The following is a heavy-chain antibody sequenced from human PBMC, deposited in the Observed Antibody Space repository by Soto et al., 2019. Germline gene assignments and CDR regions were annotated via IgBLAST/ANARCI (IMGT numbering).Heavy chain of an antibody. CDR2: IYYSGST. J-gene: IGHJ4*02. CDR1: GGSISSGDYY. V-gene: IGHV4-30-4*01. D-gene: IGHD3-22*01. CDR3: ARVRDDYYDSGIDY. Sequence: PSETLSLTXTVSGGSISSGDYYWSWIRQPPGKGLEWIGYIYYSGSTYYNPSLKSRVTISVDTSKNQFSLKLSSVTAADTAVYYCARVRDDYYDSGIDYWGQGTLVTVSS.